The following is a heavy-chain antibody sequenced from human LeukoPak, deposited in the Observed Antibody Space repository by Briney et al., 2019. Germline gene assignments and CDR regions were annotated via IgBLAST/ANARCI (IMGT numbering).Heavy chain of an antibody. J-gene: IGHJ4*02. Sequence: GGSLRLSCAASGFTFTSIAMTWVRQAPGKGLKWVSTIRGTGDSTHYADSVKGRFIISRDKSKNMLYLQMNGLRAEDTAIYYCAKGQELDDGVFDSWGQGTLVTVSS. CDR3: AKGQELDDGVFDS. CDR1: GFTFTSIA. CDR2: IRGTGDST. V-gene: IGHV3-23*01. D-gene: IGHD1-1*01.